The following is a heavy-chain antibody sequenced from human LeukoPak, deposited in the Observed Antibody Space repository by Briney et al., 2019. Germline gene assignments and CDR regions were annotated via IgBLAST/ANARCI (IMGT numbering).Heavy chain of an antibody. Sequence: SETLSLTCTVSGGSISSYYWSWIRQPPGKGLEWIGYIYYSGSTNYNPSLKSRVTISVDTSKNQFSLKLSSVTAADTAVYYCARHTPRNISAIFGVPILWGQGTTVTVSS. D-gene: IGHD3-3*01. CDR2: IYYSGST. CDR3: ARHTPRNISAIFGVPIL. V-gene: IGHV4-59*08. J-gene: IGHJ6*02. CDR1: GGSISSYY.